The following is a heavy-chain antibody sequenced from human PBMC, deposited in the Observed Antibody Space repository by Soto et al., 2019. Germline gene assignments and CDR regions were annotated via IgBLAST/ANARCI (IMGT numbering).Heavy chain of an antibody. CDR3: ARLWSEREPNFDY. V-gene: IGHV3-73*02. CDR2: IRSKANSYAT. D-gene: IGHD1-26*01. J-gene: IGHJ4*02. Sequence: EVQLVESGGGLVQPGGSLKLSCAASGYTFSDSAMHWLRQASGKGLEWVGRIRSKANSYATVYAASVKGRFTISRDDSKNTAYLQMNSLKTEDTAVYYCARLWSEREPNFDYWGQGTLVSVSS. CDR1: GYTFSDSA.